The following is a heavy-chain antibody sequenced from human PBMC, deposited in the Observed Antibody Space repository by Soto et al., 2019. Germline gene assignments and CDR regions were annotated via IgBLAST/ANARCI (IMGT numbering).Heavy chain of an antibody. CDR3: AKLVSSSSGH. D-gene: IGHD6-6*01. V-gene: IGHV3-23*01. CDR1: GFTFSSYA. CDR2: ISGNGGNT. J-gene: IGHJ4*02. Sequence: GGSLRFSCAASGFTFSSYAMTWVRQAPGKGLEWVSAISGNGGNTYYADSVKGRFTISRDNSQNTLYLQMNSLRAEDTAVYFCAKLVSSSSGHWGQGTLVTVSS.